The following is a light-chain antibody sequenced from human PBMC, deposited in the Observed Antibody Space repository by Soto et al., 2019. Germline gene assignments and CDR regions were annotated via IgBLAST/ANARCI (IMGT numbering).Light chain of an antibody. V-gene: IGKV3D-20*02. Sequence: EIGVTLSADTVSLSPGERVTLSCRASRPVVIQYIAWYQQKSGQAPRLLIHDAVSRATGIPDRFSGSGSATEFTLTISGLEPEDCGVYYCQQYNNLPVTFGQGAKVDIK. CDR2: DAV. J-gene: IGKJ1*01. CDR3: QQYNNLPVT. CDR1: RPVVIQY.